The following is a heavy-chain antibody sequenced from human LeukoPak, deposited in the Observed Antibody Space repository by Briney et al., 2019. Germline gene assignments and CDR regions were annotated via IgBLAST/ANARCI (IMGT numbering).Heavy chain of an antibody. D-gene: IGHD6-19*01. CDR3: AKKQSTDSSKGTFDY. V-gene: IGHV3-23*01. CDR2: LSASGDAT. Sequence: PGGSLRLSCVGSGFIFSTYAIYWVRQAPGKGLEWVSSLSASGDATFYADSVKGRFTISRDNSKNTVYLQMNNLRAEDAATYYCAKKQSTDSSKGTFDYWGQGTLVSVSS. J-gene: IGHJ4*02. CDR1: GFIFSTYA.